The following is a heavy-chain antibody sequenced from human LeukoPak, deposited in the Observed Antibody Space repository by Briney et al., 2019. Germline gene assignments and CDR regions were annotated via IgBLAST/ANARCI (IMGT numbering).Heavy chain of an antibody. Sequence: PSETLSLTCTVSGGSISSSSYYWGWIRQPPGKGLEWIGSIYYSGSTYYNPSLKSRVTISVDTSKNQFSLKLSSVTAADTAVYYCARHFWSYGYESSGYDSDYWGQGTLVTVSS. CDR3: ARHFWSYGYESSGYDSDY. CDR1: GGSISSSSYY. CDR2: IYYSGST. J-gene: IGHJ4*02. D-gene: IGHD5-18*01. V-gene: IGHV4-39*01.